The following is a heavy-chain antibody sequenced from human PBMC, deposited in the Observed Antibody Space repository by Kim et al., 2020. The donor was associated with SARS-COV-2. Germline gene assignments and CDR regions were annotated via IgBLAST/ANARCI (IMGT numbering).Heavy chain of an antibody. CDR2: INPNSGGT. D-gene: IGHD6-6*01. V-gene: IGHV1-2*06. CDR3: AQGSSSSRGSYYYYYGMDV. Sequence: ASVKVSCKASGYTFTGYYMHWVRQAPGQGLEWMGRINPNSGGTNYAQKFQGRVTMTRDTSISTAYMELSRLRSDDTAVYYCAQGSSSSRGSYYYYYGMDVWGQGTTVTVSS. J-gene: IGHJ6*02. CDR1: GYTFTGYY.